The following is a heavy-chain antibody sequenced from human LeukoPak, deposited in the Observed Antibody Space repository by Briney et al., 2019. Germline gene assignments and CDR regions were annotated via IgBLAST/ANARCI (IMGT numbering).Heavy chain of an antibody. D-gene: IGHD5-12*01. J-gene: IGHJ4*02. CDR1: GFTFSSYA. Sequence: PGGSLRLSCAASGFTFSSYAMSWVRQAPGKGLEWVSGISGSGGSTYYADSVKGRFTISRDNSKNTLYLQMNRLRAEDTAVYYCAKYVDIVATIGIDYWGQGTLVTVSS. V-gene: IGHV3-23*01. CDR2: ISGSGGST. CDR3: AKYVDIVATIGIDY.